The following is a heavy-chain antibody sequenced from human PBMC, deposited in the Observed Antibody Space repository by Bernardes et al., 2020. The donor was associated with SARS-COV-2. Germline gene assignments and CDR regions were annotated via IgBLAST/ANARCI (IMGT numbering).Heavy chain of an antibody. D-gene: IGHD3-3*01. J-gene: IGHJ6*02. CDR3: ARESRRPLITIFVPRGGMDV. V-gene: IGHV1-18*01. Sequence: ASVKVSCKASGYTFTSYGISWVRQAPGQGLEWMGWISAYNGNTNYAQKLQGRVTMTTDTSTSTAYMELRSLRSDDTAVYYCARESRRPLITIFVPRGGMDVWGQGTTVTVSS. CDR1: GYTFTSYG. CDR2: ISAYNGNT.